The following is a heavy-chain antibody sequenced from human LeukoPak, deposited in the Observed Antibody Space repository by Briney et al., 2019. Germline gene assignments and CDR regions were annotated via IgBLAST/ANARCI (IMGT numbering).Heavy chain of an antibody. CDR1: GYTFTGYY. CDR3: ARERITTMDFQH. Sequence: ASVKVSCKASGYTFTGYYMHWVRQAPGQGLEWMGWINPNSGGTNYAQRFQGRVTMTRDTSISTAYMELSGLRSDDTAVYYCARERITTMDFQHWGQGTLVTVSS. J-gene: IGHJ1*01. CDR2: INPNSGGT. D-gene: IGHD1-20*01. V-gene: IGHV1-2*02.